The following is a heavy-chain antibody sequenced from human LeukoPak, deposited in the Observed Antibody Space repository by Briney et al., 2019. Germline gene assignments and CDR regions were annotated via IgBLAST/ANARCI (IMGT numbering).Heavy chain of an antibody. J-gene: IGHJ3*01. CDR1: GGSISSSSYY. CDR3: VTSIDLAGWGGFDV. Sequence: SETLSLTCTVSGGSISSSSYYWGWIRQAPGKGLEWIATIYHSGSTYYNPSLQSRVTISVDTSKNQFSLKVNSVTVADTAVYYCVTSIDLAGWGGFDVWGQGRMVTVSS. D-gene: IGHD1-26*01. V-gene: IGHV4-39*07. CDR2: IYHSGST.